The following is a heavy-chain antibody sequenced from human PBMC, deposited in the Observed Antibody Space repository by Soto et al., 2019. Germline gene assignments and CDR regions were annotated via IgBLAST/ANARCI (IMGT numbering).Heavy chain of an antibody. Sequence: LRLSCAASGFTFSDYYMSWIRQAPGKGPEWVSYISSSGSTIYYADSVKGRFTISRDNAKNSLYLQMNSLRAEDTAVYCCARGLAVAGTREYYYYGMDVWGQGTTVTVSS. CDR3: ARGLAVAGTREYYYYGMDV. CDR1: GFTFSDYY. V-gene: IGHV3-11*01. J-gene: IGHJ6*02. D-gene: IGHD6-19*01. CDR2: ISSSGSTI.